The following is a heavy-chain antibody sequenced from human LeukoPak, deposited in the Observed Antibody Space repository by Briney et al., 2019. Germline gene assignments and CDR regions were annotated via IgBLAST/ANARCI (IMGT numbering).Heavy chain of an antibody. Sequence: PGGSLRLSCAASGFTFSSYAMHWVRQAPGKGLEWVAVISYDGSNKYYADSVKGRFTISRDNSKNTLYLQMNSLRAEDTAVYYCASLYSGSYYGFDYWGQGTLVTVSS. CDR1: GFTFSSYA. V-gene: IGHV3-30-3*01. J-gene: IGHJ4*02. CDR2: ISYDGSNK. D-gene: IGHD1-26*01. CDR3: ASLYSGSYYGFDY.